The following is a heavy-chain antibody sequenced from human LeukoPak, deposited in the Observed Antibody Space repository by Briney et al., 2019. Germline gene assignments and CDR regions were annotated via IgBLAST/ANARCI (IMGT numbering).Heavy chain of an antibody. CDR2: ISWNSGSI. J-gene: IGHJ6*02. Sequence: GGSLRLSCAASGFTFDDYAMHWVRQAPGKGLEWVSGISWNSGSIGYADSVKGRFTISRDNAKNSLYLQMNSLRAEDTALYYCAKAGDSTYYYYGIDVWGQGTTVTVSS. D-gene: IGHD4-11*01. CDR1: GFTFDDYA. CDR3: AKAGDSTYYYYGIDV. V-gene: IGHV3-9*01.